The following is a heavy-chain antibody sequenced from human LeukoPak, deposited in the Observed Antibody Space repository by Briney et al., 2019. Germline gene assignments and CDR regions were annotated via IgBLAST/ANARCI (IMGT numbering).Heavy chain of an antibody. CDR1: GFTFRSYW. CDR2: INHNGNVN. V-gene: IGHV3-7*03. J-gene: IGHJ6*02. CDR3: ARGGGLDV. D-gene: IGHD3-16*01. Sequence: GGPLRLPCAASGFTFRSYWMNGPRQAPGKGLEWVASINHNGNVNYYVDSVKGRFTISRDNAKNSLYLQMSNLRAEDTAVYFCARGGGLDVWGQGATVTVSS.